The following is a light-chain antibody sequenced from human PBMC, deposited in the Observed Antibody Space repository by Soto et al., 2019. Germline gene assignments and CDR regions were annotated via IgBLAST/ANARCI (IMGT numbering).Light chain of an antibody. V-gene: IGKV3-20*01. Sequence: EIVLIQSAATLSLSAGERVTLSCRASQNVRTNYLAWYQQKHGQAPRLVIYGASTRASGIPERFSGSGYGTDFNLTISRLETEDFAVYYCQQYGSSPWTFGQGTKVDIK. CDR2: GAS. CDR3: QQYGSSPWT. CDR1: QNVRTNY. J-gene: IGKJ1*01.